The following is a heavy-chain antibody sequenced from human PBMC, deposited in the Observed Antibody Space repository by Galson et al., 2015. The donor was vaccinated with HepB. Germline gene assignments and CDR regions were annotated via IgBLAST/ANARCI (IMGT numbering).Heavy chain of an antibody. V-gene: IGHV4-59*08. CDR2: IYSSGSA. CDR3: ARLRSGVSDY. Sequence: ETLSLTCTVSGGFISSYYWSWIRQPPGKGLEWIGYIYSSGSANYNPSLKSRVTKSVDTSKNQFSLKLRFVTAAGTAAYYCARLRSGVSDYWGQGTLVTVSS. D-gene: IGHD2-8*01. CDR1: GGFISSYY. J-gene: IGHJ4*02.